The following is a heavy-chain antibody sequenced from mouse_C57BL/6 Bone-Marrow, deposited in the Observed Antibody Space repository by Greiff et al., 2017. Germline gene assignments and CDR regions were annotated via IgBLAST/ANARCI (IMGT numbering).Heavy chain of an antibody. CDR1: GYAFTNYL. J-gene: IGHJ3*01. CDR3: ARGSFAY. CDR2: INPGSGGT. Sequence: VQLQQSGAELVRPGTSVKVSCKASGYAFTNYLIEWVKQRPGQGLEWIGVINPGSGGTNYNEKFKGKATLTADESSSTAYMQLSSLTSEDSAVYFCARGSFAYWGQGTLVTVSA. V-gene: IGHV1-54*01.